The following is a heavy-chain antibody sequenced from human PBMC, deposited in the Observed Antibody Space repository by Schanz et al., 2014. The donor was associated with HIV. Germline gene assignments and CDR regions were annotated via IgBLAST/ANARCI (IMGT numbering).Heavy chain of an antibody. CDR3: ARGLET. CDR1: GFSFSSYV. Sequence: QVQVVESGGGVVQPGRSLRLSCAASGFSFSSYVMHWVRQAPGKGLEWVAVIWYDGNSKYYADSVKGRFTISRDNSKNTLYLQMNSMRAEDTAVYYCARGLETWGQGALDTVSS. D-gene: IGHD6-19*01. V-gene: IGHV3-33*01. J-gene: IGHJ4*02. CDR2: IWYDGNSK.